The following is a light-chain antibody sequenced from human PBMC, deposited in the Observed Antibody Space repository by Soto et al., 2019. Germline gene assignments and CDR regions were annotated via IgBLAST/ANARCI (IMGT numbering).Light chain of an antibody. Sequence: ILLTQSPSSLSASVGDRVTITCRASESISNYLNWYQQKPGKAPKLLIYAASSLQSGVPSTFSGSGSGTDFTLTISSLQPEDFTTYYCQQTYRTPHTFGQGTRLEIK. CDR1: ESISNY. J-gene: IGKJ5*01. V-gene: IGKV1-39*01. CDR2: AAS. CDR3: QQTYRTPHT.